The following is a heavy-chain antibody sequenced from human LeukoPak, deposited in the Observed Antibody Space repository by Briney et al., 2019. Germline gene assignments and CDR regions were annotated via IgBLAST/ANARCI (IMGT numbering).Heavy chain of an antibody. J-gene: IGHJ4*02. V-gene: IGHV4-31*03. CDR1: GGSISSGGYY. CDR2: IYYSGST. CDR3: ARSFRPFNSATWFLSFDS. Sequence: SETLSLTCTVSGGSISSGGYYWSWIRQHPGKGLEWIGYIYYSGSTYYNPSLKSRVTISVDTSKNQFSLKLSSVTAADTAVYYCARSFRPFNSATWFLSFDSWGPGTLVTVSS. D-gene: IGHD3-10*01.